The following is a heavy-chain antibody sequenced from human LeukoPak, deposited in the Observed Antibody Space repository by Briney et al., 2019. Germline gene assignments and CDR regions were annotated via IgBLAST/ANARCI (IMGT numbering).Heavy chain of an antibody. J-gene: IGHJ4*02. D-gene: IGHD3-16*02. CDR1: GYTFTSYD. V-gene: IGHV1-8*01. Sequence: ASVKVSCKASGYTFTSYDINWVRQATGQGLEWMGWMNPNSGNTGYAQKFQGRVTMTRNTSISTAYMELSSLRSDDTAVYYCARDFYVWGSYRLPGNYWGQGTLVTVSS. CDR3: ARDFYVWGSYRLPGNY. CDR2: MNPNSGNT.